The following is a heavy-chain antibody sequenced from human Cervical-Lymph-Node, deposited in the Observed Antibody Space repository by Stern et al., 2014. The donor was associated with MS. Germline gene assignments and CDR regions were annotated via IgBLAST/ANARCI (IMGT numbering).Heavy chain of an antibody. CDR3: ARDYEDTSMLFDH. Sequence: VQLVQPGGAVVQSGRSLRLSCAASGFTFSSYGMHWVRQAPGKGLEWETVILYDGNHKYYAASVKGRFTISRDNSKNTLHLQMNSVTPDDTAIYYCARDYEDTSMLFDHWGQGTLVTVSS. J-gene: IGHJ4*02. D-gene: IGHD2-8*01. V-gene: IGHV3-30*03. CDR2: ILYDGNHK. CDR1: GFTFSSYG.